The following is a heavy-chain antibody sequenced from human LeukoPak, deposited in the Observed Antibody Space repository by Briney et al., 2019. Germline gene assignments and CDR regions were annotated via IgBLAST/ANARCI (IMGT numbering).Heavy chain of an antibody. J-gene: IGHJ4*02. V-gene: IGHV1-18*01. CDR3: ARVLCSSTSCYLDY. CDR1: GYTFTSYG. D-gene: IGHD2-2*01. CDR2: ISAYNGNT. Sequence: ASVTVSCKASGYTFTSYGIRWVRQAPGQGREWMGWISAYNGNTNYAQKLQGRVTMTTDTSTSTAYMELRSLRSDDTAVYYCARVLCSSTSCYLDYWGQGTLVTVSS.